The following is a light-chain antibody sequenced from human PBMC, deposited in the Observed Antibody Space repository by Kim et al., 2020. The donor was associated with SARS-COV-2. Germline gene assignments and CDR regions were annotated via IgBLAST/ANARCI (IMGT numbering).Light chain of an antibody. Sequence: DIQMTQSPSSLSASVGDRVTITCRASQDISTYVAWFQQEAGKAPKSLIFDASSLQSGVPSKFSGSGFGTEFTLTISSLQPEDFATYYCQQYNHHPYTFGQGTKPEI. V-gene: IGKV1-16*02. CDR1: QDISTY. J-gene: IGKJ2*01. CDR3: QQYNHHPYT. CDR2: DAS.